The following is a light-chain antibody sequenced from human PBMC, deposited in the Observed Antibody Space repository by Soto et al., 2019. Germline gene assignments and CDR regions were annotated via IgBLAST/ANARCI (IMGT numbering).Light chain of an antibody. CDR2: DVS. Sequence: QSALTQPASVSGSPEQSITISCTGTSSDVGGYNYVSWYQEHPGKAPKLMIYDVSNRPSGVSNRFSGSKSGNTASLTISGLQAEDEADYYCSSYTSDSTYVFGTGTKLTVL. CDR3: SSYTSDSTYV. J-gene: IGLJ1*01. CDR1: SSDVGGYNY. V-gene: IGLV2-14*01.